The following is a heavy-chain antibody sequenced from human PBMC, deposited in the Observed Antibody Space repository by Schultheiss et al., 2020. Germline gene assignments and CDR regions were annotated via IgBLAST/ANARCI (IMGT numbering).Heavy chain of an antibody. V-gene: IGHV4-59*01. Sequence: SETLSLTCTVSGDSISTYYWSWIRQHPGKGLEWIGSIYYSGSTNYNPSLKSRVTISVDTSKNQFSLKLSSVTAADTAVYYCADGGYGSGSFYNWGQGTLVTVSS. J-gene: IGHJ4*02. D-gene: IGHD3-10*01. CDR2: IYYSGST. CDR3: ADGGYGSGSFYN. CDR1: GDSISTYY.